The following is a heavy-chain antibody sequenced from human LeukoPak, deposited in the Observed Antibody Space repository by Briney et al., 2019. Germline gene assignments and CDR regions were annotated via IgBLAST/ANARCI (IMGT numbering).Heavy chain of an antibody. D-gene: IGHD2-21*01. CDR1: GFTFTDYA. V-gene: IGHV3-23*01. CDR2: IGGGGFNT. J-gene: IGHJ4*02. Sequence: GGSLRLSCVASGFTFTDYAMSWVRQAPGKGLEWVSSIGGGGFNTHYADSVKGRFSISRDTSTNTLYLEMNSLRTDDSALYYCAKDNFGLVPYCFDSWGQGTLVTVSS. CDR3: AKDNFGLVPYCFDS.